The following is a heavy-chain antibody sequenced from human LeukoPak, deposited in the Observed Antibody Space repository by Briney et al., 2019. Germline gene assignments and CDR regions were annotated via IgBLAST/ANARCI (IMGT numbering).Heavy chain of an antibody. V-gene: IGHV4-39*01. J-gene: IGHJ3*02. Sequence: PSETLSLTCSVSGGSISSSNYYWGWIRQPPGKGLEWIGSIYYSGSTYYSPSLQSRVTISVDGSKNQFSLKLSSVTAADTAVHYCARQGSLGWRIDAFDIWGQGTLVTVSS. CDR1: GGSISSSNYY. D-gene: IGHD6-19*01. CDR3: ARQGSLGWRIDAFDI. CDR2: IYYSGST.